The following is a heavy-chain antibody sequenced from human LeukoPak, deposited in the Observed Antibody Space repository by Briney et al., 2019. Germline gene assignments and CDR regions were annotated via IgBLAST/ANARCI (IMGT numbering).Heavy chain of an antibody. J-gene: IGHJ4*02. CDR3: ARGTLNDYGDYSLFDY. Sequence: PSGTLSLTCAVSGGSISSGSWWGWIRQPPGKGLEWIGEIHHSGSTNYNPSLKSRVTLSVDKSKNQLSLRLTSVTAADTAVYYCARGTLNDYGDYSLFDYWGQGTLVTVSS. CDR1: GGSISSGSW. D-gene: IGHD4-17*01. V-gene: IGHV4-4*02. CDR2: IHHSGST.